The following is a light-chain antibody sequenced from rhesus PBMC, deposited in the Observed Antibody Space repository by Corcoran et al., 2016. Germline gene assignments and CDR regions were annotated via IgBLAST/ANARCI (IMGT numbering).Light chain of an antibody. CDR1: QRVMNW. Sequence: DIQMTQSPSSLSASVGDTVTISCRASQRVMNWLAWYQQKPGKAPKLLIYRASHLQSGVPSRFSGGGSGTDFTLTISSLQSEDFATYFCQQYIRGPLTFGGGTKVDLK. V-gene: IGKV1-22*01. J-gene: IGKJ4*01. CDR2: RAS. CDR3: QQYIRGPLT.